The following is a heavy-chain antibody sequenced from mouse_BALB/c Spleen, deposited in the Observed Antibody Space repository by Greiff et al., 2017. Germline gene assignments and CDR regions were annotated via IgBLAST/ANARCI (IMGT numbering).Heavy chain of an antibody. CDR3: ARSDYGYDVIAY. V-gene: IGHV14-3*02. CDR1: GFNIKDTS. J-gene: IGHJ3*01. Sequence: EVQLQQSGAELVKPGASVKLSCTASGFNIKDTSMHWVKQRPEQGLEWIGRIDPANGNTKYDPKFQGKATITADTSSNTAYLQLSSLTSEDTAVYYCARSDYGYDVIAYWGQGTLVTVSA. D-gene: IGHD2-2*01. CDR2: IDPANGNT.